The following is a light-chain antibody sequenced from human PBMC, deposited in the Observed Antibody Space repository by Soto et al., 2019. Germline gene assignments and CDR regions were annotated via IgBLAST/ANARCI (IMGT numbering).Light chain of an antibody. CDR1: QSVSSSY. Sequence: EIVLTQSPGTLSLSPGARATLSCRATQSVSSSYLAWSQQKPGHAPSPLTHGASTKATPIPPRSSGSGSGTDFTLPISSLEPEDFAVYYCQQREPWPPITFGQGTRLEI. CDR3: QQREPWPPIT. V-gene: IGKV3-20*01. J-gene: IGKJ5*01. CDR2: GAS.